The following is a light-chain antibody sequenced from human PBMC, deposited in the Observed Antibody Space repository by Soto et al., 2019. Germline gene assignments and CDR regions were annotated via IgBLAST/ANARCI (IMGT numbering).Light chain of an antibody. J-gene: IGLJ1*01. CDR1: SSDVGSHNF. CDR3: CSYERGNSYV. V-gene: IGLV2-23*01. CDR2: EGS. Sequence: QSALTQPASVSGSPGQSITISCTGTSSDVGSHNFVSWYQQHPGKAPKVMIYEGSKRPSGVSNRFSGSKSGNTASLTISGLQAEDEADYYCCSYERGNSYVFGTGTKLTVL.